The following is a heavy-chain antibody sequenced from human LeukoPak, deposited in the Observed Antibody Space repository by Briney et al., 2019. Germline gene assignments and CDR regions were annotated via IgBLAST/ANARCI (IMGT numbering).Heavy chain of an antibody. CDR2: IDPSDSYT. Sequence: GESLKISCTGSGYSFTNYWISWVRQVPGKGLEWMGRIDPSDSYTNYSPSFQGHVTISTDKSIRTAYLQWNSLKASDTAMYYCARLGYYYDSSGNNQQYMEVWGQGTTVTVSS. J-gene: IGHJ6*02. CDR3: ARLGYYYDSSGNNQQYMEV. V-gene: IGHV5-10-1*01. CDR1: GYSFTNYW. D-gene: IGHD3-22*01.